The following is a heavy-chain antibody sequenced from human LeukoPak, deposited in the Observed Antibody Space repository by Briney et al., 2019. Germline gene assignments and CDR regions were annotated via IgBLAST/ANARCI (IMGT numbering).Heavy chain of an antibody. V-gene: IGHV3-7*01. D-gene: IGHD3-10*01. CDR1: GFTFSSYW. J-gene: IGHJ6*03. CDR2: IKQDESER. Sequence: GGSLRLSCAASGFTFSSYWMSWVRQAPGKGPEWVANIKQDESERHTVDSVKGRFTISRDNAKNSVYLQMNSLKGEDTALYYCARLSAYYYGSYFYYYMDVWGKGTTVTVSS. CDR3: ARLSAYYYGSYFYYYMDV.